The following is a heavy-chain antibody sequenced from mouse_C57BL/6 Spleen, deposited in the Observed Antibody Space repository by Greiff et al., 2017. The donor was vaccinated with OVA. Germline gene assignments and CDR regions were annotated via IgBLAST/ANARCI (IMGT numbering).Heavy chain of an antibody. CDR2: IDPSDSYT. V-gene: IGHV1-50*01. CDR1: GYTFTSYW. D-gene: IGHD2-4*01. CDR3: ARKGLRGYFDV. J-gene: IGHJ1*03. Sequence: QVHVKQPGAELVKPGASVKLSCKASGYTFTSYWMSWVKQRPGQGLEWIGEIDPSDSYTNYNQKFKGKATLTVDTSSSTDYMQLSSLTSEDSTVYYCARKGLRGYFDVWGTGTTVTVSS.